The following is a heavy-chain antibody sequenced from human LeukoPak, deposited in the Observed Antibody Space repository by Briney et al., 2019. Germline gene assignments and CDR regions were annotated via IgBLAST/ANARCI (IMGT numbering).Heavy chain of an antibody. CDR2: INSDGSST. CDR3: VKGVGATFDY. Sequence: GGSLRLSCAASGLTFNRYWMHWVRQAPGKGLVWVSRINSDGSSTTYADSVRGRFTISRDNAKSTLYLQMSSLRAEDTAVYYCVKGVGATFDYWGQGTLVTVSS. D-gene: IGHD1-26*01. J-gene: IGHJ4*02. CDR1: GLTFNRYW. V-gene: IGHV3-74*01.